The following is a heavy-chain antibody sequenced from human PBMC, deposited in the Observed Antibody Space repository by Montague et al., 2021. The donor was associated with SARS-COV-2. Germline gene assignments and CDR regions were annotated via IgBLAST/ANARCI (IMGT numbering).Heavy chain of an antibody. CDR3: ARVRYYGSGTSLGMDV. CDR1: GGSFSGYY. CDR2: INHSGST. J-gene: IGHJ6*02. V-gene: IGHV4-34*01. Sequence: SETLSLTCAVYGGSFSGYYWSWIRQPPGKGLEWIGEINHSGSTNYNPSLKSRVTKSVDTSKNQFSLKLSSVTAADMAVYYCARVRYYGSGTSLGMDVWGQGTTVTVSS. D-gene: IGHD3-10*01.